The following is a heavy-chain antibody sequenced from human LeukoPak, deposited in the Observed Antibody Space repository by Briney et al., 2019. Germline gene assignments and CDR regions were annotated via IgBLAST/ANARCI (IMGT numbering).Heavy chain of an antibody. CDR2: IYYSGST. CDR1: GGSISSYY. V-gene: IGHV4-59*01. D-gene: IGHD6-6*01. Sequence: SETLSLTCTVSGGSISSYYWSWIRQPPGKGLEWIGYIYYSGSTNYNPSLKSRVTISGDTSKNQFSLKLSSVTAADTAVYYCARAFSSSSFYFDYWVQGTLVTVSS. J-gene: IGHJ4*02. CDR3: ARAFSSSSFYFDY.